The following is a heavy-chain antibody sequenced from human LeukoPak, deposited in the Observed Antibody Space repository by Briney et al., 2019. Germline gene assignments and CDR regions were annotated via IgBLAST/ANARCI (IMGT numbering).Heavy chain of an antibody. V-gene: IGHV3-23*01. CDR2: ISGSGGST. Sequence: GGSLRLSWEASGLTLSSYAMSWVRQPPGKGLEWVSAISGSGGSTYYADSVKGRFTISRDNSKNTLYLQMNSLRAEDTAVYYCAKDPRLVGATGDYWGQGTLVTVSS. CDR1: GLTLSSYA. D-gene: IGHD1-26*01. J-gene: IGHJ4*02. CDR3: AKDPRLVGATGDY.